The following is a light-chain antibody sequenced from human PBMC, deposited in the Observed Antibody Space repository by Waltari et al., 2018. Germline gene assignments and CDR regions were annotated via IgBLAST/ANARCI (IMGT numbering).Light chain of an antibody. V-gene: IGLV3-21*01. J-gene: IGLJ2*01. CDR2: YDR. CDR3: QVWDSSSDHHVV. CDR1: NIGAKS. Sequence: SYVMTQTPSLSVAPGKTARITFGGHNIGAKSVQGYQQKPGQAPVLVIYYDRERPSDIPERFSGSNSGNRATLTISRVEAGDEADYYCQVWDSSSDHHVVFGGGTKLTVL.